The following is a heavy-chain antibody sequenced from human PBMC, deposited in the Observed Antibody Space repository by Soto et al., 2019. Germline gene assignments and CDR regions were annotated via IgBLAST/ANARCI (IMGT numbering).Heavy chain of an antibody. V-gene: IGHV4-59*01. D-gene: IGHD3-10*01. CDR2: IYYNGGT. J-gene: IGHJ6*02. CDR1: GCSISGYY. Sequence: SETLSLTCTVSGCSISGYYWSWIRQPPGKGLEWIGYIYYNGGTNYNPSLKSRVTFSVDTPKNQFSLKLSSVTAADTAVYYCARVGATSRGWGYYGWDVWGQGTTVTVSS. CDR3: ARVGATSRGWGYYGWDV.